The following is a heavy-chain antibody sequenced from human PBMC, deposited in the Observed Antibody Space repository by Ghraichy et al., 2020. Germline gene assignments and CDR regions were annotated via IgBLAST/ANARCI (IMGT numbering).Heavy chain of an antibody. Sequence: ASVKVSCKASGYTFTSYGISWVRQAPGQGLEWMGWISTYNGNTNYAQMLQGRVIMTTDTSTSTAYMELRSLRSDDTAVYYCARPRSGSFSLDSWGQGTLVTVSS. D-gene: IGHD1-26*01. CDR1: GYTFTSYG. CDR3: ARPRSGSFSLDS. V-gene: IGHV1-18*04. J-gene: IGHJ4*02. CDR2: ISTYNGNT.